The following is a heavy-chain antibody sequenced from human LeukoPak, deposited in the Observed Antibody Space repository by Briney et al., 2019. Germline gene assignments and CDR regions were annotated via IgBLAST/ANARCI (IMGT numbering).Heavy chain of an antibody. CDR2: VYYTGST. J-gene: IGHJ4*02. V-gene: IGHV4-59*08. Sequence: SETLSHTCRVPGRSVSNYYWSWIRQPPRNGLEWIGYVYYTGSTNYNPSLKSRVTMFEDKSKNQFSLRLYSVTVADTAVYYCARHFAYSSSSYFDYWGQGSLVTVSS. CDR1: GRSVSNYY. CDR3: ARHFAYSSSSYFDY. D-gene: IGHD6-6*01.